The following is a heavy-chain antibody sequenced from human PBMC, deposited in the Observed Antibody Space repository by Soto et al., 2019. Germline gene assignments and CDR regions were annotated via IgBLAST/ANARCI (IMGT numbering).Heavy chain of an antibody. Sequence: QLQLQESGPGLVKPSETLSLTCTVSGGSISGSLYYWGWIRQPPGKGLEWIGSIFYGRSTYYNPSLKSRVTISVDTSKNQFSLKLISVTAADTAVYYCARLGGYSGYDPFDPWGQGTLVTVSS. CDR2: IFYGRST. D-gene: IGHD5-12*01. CDR3: ARLGGYSGYDPFDP. CDR1: GGSISGSLYY. J-gene: IGHJ5*02. V-gene: IGHV4-39*01.